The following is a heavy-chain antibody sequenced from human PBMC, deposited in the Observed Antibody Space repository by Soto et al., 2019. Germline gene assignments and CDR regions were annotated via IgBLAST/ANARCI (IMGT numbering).Heavy chain of an antibody. Sequence: ASVKVSCKASGYTFTAYYMHWVRQAPGKGLEWMGSFVPEDGETIYAQKFQGRVTMTEDTSTDTAYMELSSLRSEDTAVYYCAMAAGQLFHPVTGVDYWGQGTLVTVSS. D-gene: IGHD4-17*01. J-gene: IGHJ4*02. CDR1: GYTFTAYY. V-gene: IGHV1-24*01. CDR2: FVPEDGET. CDR3: AMAAGQLFHPVTGVDY.